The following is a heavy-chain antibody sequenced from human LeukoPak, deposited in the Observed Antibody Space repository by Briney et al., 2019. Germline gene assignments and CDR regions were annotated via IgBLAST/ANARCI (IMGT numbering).Heavy chain of an antibody. J-gene: IGHJ4*02. V-gene: IGHV1-58*01. D-gene: IGHD3-9*01. CDR1: GFTFTNSA. CDR3: AASGFDWLLGTYYFDY. CDR2: IVVGSGNT. Sequence: ASVKVSFKASGFTFTNSAVQWVRQARGQRLEWIGWIVVGSGNTNYAQKFQERVTITRDMSTSTAYMELSSLRSEDTAVYYCAASGFDWLLGTYYFDYWGQGTLVTVPS.